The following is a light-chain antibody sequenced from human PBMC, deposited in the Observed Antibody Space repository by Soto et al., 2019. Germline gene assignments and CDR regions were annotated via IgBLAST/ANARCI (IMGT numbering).Light chain of an antibody. CDR1: QPISSH. V-gene: IGKV1-39*01. J-gene: IGKJ1*01. CDR2: AGS. Sequence: DIQLTQSPSSLSASVGDRVTITCRASQPISSHLNWFQQKPGKAPRLLIYAGSRLLGGVPLRFSASGSGTDFTLTISSLQPEDFATYFFQKSYTITWTFGQGTKVEIK. CDR3: QKSYTITWT.